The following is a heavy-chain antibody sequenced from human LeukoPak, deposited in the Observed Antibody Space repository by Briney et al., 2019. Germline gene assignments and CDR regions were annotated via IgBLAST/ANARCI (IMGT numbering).Heavy chain of an antibody. J-gene: IGHJ4*02. CDR2: ISTSGGST. CDR3: ANFVDIRGQDY. D-gene: IGHD3-22*01. CDR1: GFTFTNFA. Sequence: GGSLRLSCAASGFTFTNFALNWVRQAPGKGLEWVAAISTSGGSTYYADSVQGRFTISRDNSKNTLFLQMNRLRGEDMAVYYCANFVDIRGQDYWGQGTVVTVSS. V-gene: IGHV3-23*01.